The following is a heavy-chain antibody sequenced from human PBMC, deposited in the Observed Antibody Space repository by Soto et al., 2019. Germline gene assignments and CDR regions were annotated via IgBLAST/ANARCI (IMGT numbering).Heavy chain of an antibody. CDR1: GYTFTSYA. Sequence: QVQLVQSGAEVKKPGASVKVSCKASGYTFTSYAMHWVRQAPGQRLEWMGWINAGNGNTKYSQKFQGRVTITRDASASSAYMELSSLRSEDTAVYYCARGPGGPDGPGDYWGQGTLVTVSS. V-gene: IGHV1-3*01. CDR2: INAGNGNT. D-gene: IGHD2-15*01. CDR3: ARGPGGPDGPGDY. J-gene: IGHJ4*02.